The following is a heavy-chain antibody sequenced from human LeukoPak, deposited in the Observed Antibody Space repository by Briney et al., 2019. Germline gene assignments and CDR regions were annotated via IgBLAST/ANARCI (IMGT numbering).Heavy chain of an antibody. V-gene: IGHV3-74*01. CDR2: INSDGSST. J-gene: IGHJ4*02. D-gene: IGHD1-26*01. Sequence: QPGGSLRLSRAASGFTFSSYWMHWVRQAPGKGLVWVSRINSDGSSTSYADSVKGRFTISRDNAKNTLYLQMNSLRAEDTAVYYCAKEAFSGSYRIDYWGQGTLVTVSS. CDR1: GFTFSSYW. CDR3: AKEAFSGSYRIDY.